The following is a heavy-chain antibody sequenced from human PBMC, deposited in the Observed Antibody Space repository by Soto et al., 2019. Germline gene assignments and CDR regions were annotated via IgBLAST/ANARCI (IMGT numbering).Heavy chain of an antibody. J-gene: IGHJ4*02. CDR3: ARAVGIGYSYGSYYFDY. D-gene: IGHD5-18*01. CDR1: GGTFSSYA. V-gene: IGHV1-69*13. Sequence: SVKVSCKASGGTFSSYAISWVRQAPGQGLEWMGGIIPIFGTASYAQKFQGRVTITADESTSTAYMELSSLRSEDTAVYYCARAVGIGYSYGSYYFDYWGQGTLVTVSS. CDR2: IIPIFGTA.